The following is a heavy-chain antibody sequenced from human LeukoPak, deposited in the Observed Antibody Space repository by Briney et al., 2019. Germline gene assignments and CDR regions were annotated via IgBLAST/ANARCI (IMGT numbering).Heavy chain of an antibody. J-gene: IGHJ4*02. Sequence: PSETLSLTCTVSGGSISSGGYYWSWIRQHPGRGLEWIGYIFYSGKTDYNPSLKSRVSISVDTSKNQFSLKLSSVTDADTAVYYCAGLSGSYLDYWGQGTLVTVSS. CDR1: GGSISSGGYY. CDR3: AGLSGSYLDY. D-gene: IGHD1-26*01. CDR2: IFYSGKT. V-gene: IGHV4-31*03.